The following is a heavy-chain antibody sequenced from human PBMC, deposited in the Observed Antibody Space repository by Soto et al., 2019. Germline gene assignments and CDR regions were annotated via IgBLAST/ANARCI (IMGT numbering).Heavy chain of an antibody. CDR2: IYYSGST. J-gene: IGHJ4*02. V-gene: IGHV4-59*08. CDR1: GGSISSYY. D-gene: IGHD3-22*01. CDR3: ARSDHYYYDSSGYWDY. Sequence: QVQLQESGPGLVKPSETLSLTCTVSGGSISSYYWSWIRQPPGKGLEWIGYIYYSGSTNYNPSLKSRLTTTVDTSKNQSSQKLSSVTAADTAVYYCARSDHYYYDSSGYWDYWGQGTLVTVSS.